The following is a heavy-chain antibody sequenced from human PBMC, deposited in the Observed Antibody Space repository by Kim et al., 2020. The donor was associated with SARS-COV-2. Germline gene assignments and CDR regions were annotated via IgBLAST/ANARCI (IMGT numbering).Heavy chain of an antibody. D-gene: IGHD3-10*01. V-gene: IGHV4-39*01. J-gene: IGHJ3*02. CDR2: IYYSGST. CDR3: ARHLADLFEVRGPTVLDI. CDR1: GGSISSSSYY. Sequence: SETLSLTCTVSGGSISSSSYYWGWIRQPPGKGLEWIGSIYYSGSTYYNPSLKSRVTISVDTSKNQFSLKLSSVTAADTAVYYCARHLADLFEVRGPTVLDIWGQGTMVTVSS.